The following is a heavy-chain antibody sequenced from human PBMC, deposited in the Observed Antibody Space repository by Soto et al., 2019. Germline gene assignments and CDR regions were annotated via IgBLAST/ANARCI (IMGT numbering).Heavy chain of an antibody. D-gene: IGHD3-3*01. Sequence: SETLSLTSAVYGVSFRGYYLLLLRPPPGKGLEWIGEINHSGSTNYNPSLKSRVTISVDTSNNQFSLKLSSVAAADTAVYYCARGFSSSDVWGQGTTVTVS. CDR1: GVSFRGYY. J-gene: IGHJ6*02. CDR2: INHSGST. CDR3: ARGFSSSDV. V-gene: IGHV4-34*01.